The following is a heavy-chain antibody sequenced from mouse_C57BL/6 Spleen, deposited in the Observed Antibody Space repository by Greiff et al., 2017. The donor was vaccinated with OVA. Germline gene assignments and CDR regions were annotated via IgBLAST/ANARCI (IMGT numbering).Heavy chain of an antibody. J-gene: IGHJ2*01. CDR1: GYTFTSYS. CDR2: IDPADSYT. Sequence: VQLQQPGAELVKPGASVKLSCKASGYTFTSYSMQWVKQRPGQGLEWIGEIDPADSYTNYNQKFKGKATLTVDTSSSTAYLQLSSLTSEDSAVYYCARNSNYPDYWGQGTTLTVSS. D-gene: IGHD2-5*01. V-gene: IGHV1-50*01. CDR3: ARNSNYPDY.